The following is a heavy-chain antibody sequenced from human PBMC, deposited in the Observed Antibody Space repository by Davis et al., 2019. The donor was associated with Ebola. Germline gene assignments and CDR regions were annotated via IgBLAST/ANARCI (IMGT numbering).Heavy chain of an antibody. V-gene: IGHV3-23*01. D-gene: IGHD2/OR15-2a*01. J-gene: IGHJ3*01. Sequence: GGSLRLSCAASGFVFSTYVMSWVRQAPGKGLEWVSTYGTSADTYYADSVKGRFTTSRDNSKNTLYLQMNGLRVEDTAIYYCAKDNRNIWSEVWGQGTMVTVSS. CDR3: AKDNRNIWSEV. CDR2: GTSADT. CDR1: GFVFSTYV.